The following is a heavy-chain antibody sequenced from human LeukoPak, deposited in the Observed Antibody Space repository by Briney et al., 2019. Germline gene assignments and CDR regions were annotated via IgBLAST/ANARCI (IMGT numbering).Heavy chain of an antibody. J-gene: IGHJ3*02. D-gene: IGHD3-10*01. CDR3: ARGWRPNYGSGTPPRDDAFDI. CDR1: GGSIRSSYYY. Sequence: PSETLSLTCTVSGGSIRSSYYYWGWIRQPPGKGLEWIGSIYDSGSTYYNPSLKSRVTISVDTSKNQFSLKLNSVTAADTAVYYCARGWRPNYGSGTPPRDDAFDIWGQGTMVTVSS. CDR2: IYDSGST. V-gene: IGHV4-39*01.